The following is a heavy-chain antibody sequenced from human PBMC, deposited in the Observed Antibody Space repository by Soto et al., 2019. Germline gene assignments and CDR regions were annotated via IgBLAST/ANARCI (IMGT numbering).Heavy chain of an antibody. Sequence: QVQLEESGPGLVKPSGTLSLTCAVSGGSISSSNWWSWVRQPPGKGLEWIGEIYHSGSTNYNPSLKSRVTISVDKSKNQFSLKLSSVTAADTAVYYCASRYCISTSCYVGYYGMDVWGQGTTVTVSS. CDR1: GGSISSSNW. CDR3: ASRYCISTSCYVGYYGMDV. V-gene: IGHV4-4*02. D-gene: IGHD2-2*01. J-gene: IGHJ6*02. CDR2: IYHSGST.